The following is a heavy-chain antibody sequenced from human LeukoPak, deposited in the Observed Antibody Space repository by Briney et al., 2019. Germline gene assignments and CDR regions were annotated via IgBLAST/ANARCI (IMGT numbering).Heavy chain of an antibody. J-gene: IGHJ4*02. CDR3: ARAQRYCSGGSRYYFDY. D-gene: IGHD2-15*01. Sequence: SETLSLTCAVYGGSFSGYYWSWIRQPPGKGLEWIGYIYYSGSTNYNPSLKSRVTISVDTSKNQFSLKLSSVTAADTAVYYCARAQRYCSGGSRYYFDYWGQGTLVTVSS. CDR2: IYYSGST. V-gene: IGHV4-59*01. CDR1: GGSFSGYY.